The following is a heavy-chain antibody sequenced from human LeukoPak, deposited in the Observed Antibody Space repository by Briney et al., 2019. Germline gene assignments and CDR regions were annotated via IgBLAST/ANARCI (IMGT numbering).Heavy chain of an antibody. CDR1: GFTFSSYA. J-gene: IGHJ4*02. CDR2: ISSNGGST. Sequence: GGSLRLSCAASGFTFSSYAMHWVRQAPGKGLEYVSAISSNGGSTYYANSVKGRFTISRDNSKNTLYLQMGSLRAEDMAVYYCARTQRRLAAMVLFDYWGQGTLVTVSS. V-gene: IGHV3-64*01. CDR3: ARTQRRLAAMVLFDY. D-gene: IGHD5-18*01.